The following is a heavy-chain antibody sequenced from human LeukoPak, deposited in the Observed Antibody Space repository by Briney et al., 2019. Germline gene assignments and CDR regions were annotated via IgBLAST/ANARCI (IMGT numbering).Heavy chain of an antibody. CDR1: GVSISSYY. V-gene: IGHV4-4*07. CDR3: ARDRIAVAGTWADDYYYYYGMDV. Sequence: SETLSLTCTVSGVSISSYYWSWIRQPAGKGLEWIGRIYTSGCTNYNPSLTSRVTMSVDTVKNQFSLKLSSVTAADTAVYYCARDRIAVAGTWADDYYYYYGMDVWGQGTTVTVSS. J-gene: IGHJ6*02. CDR2: IYTSGCT. D-gene: IGHD6-19*01.